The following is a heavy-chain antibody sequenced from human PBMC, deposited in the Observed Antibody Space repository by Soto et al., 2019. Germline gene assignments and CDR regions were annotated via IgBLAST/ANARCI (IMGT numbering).Heavy chain of an antibody. CDR2: ISNDVRNI. CDR1: GLTFSTYG. CDR3: VKDSLGGMTPVFMPGPD. V-gene: IGHV3-30*18. J-gene: IGHJ4*02. Sequence: ESGGGVVQPGRSLRLSCAASGLTFSTYGFHWVRQAPGKGLEWVAVISNDVRNIHYAESVKGRFTISRDNSKNTLYLQMNSLRPNDTAVYYCVKDSLGGMTPVFMPGPDWGQGTLVPVSS. D-gene: IGHD2-2*01.